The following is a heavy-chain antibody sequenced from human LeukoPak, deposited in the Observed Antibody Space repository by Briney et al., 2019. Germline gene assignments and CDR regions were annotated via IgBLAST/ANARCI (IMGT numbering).Heavy chain of an antibody. J-gene: IGHJ4*02. CDR1: GFTFSSYS. CDR3: AYQGKFRASDY. V-gene: IGHV3-48*01. CDR2: ISSSSSTI. Sequence: GGSLRLSCAASGFTFSSYSMNWVRQAPGKGLEWVSYISSSSSTIYYADSVKGRFTISRDNAKNSLYLQMNSLRAEDTAVYYCAYQGKFRASDYWGQGTLVTVSS.